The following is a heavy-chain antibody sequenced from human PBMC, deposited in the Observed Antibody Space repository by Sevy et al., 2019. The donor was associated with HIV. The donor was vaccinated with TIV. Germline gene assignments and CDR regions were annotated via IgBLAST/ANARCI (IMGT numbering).Heavy chain of an antibody. CDR3: TRDAGYSVGWYPSNY. CDR1: GFTVSSHA. Sequence: GGSLRLSCAASGFTVSSHAMHWVRQAPGKGLEWVALLSYGGSTPYYADSVKGRFSISRDNSKNILYLQMNSLRPADTALYYCTRDAGYSVGWYPSNYWGQGTLVTVSS. CDR2: LSYGGSTP. J-gene: IGHJ4*02. V-gene: IGHV3-30*04. D-gene: IGHD6-19*01.